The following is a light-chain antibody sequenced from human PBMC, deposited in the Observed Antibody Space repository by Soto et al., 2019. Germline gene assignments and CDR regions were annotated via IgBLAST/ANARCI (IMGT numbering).Light chain of an antibody. CDR1: SSNIGDNT. Sequence: QSVLTQPPSTSGTPGQAVTISCSGGSSNIGDNTVNWYQQLPGSAPKLLVYNNNQRPSGVPDRFSGSKSDTSASLAISGLQFEDEAVYYCAAWDDSLSGPVFGGGTKVTVL. V-gene: IGLV1-44*01. CDR2: NNN. CDR3: AAWDDSLSGPV. J-gene: IGLJ3*02.